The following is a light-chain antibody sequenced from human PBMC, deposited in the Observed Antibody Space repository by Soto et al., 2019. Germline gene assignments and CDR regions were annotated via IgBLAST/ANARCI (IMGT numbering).Light chain of an antibody. Sequence: AIRMTQSPASLSASTGDRVTITCRASQGISSYLAWYQQKPGKAPKLLIYAASTFQSEVPSNFSGSGSGTDFTLTISSLQPEDFATYYCQQSYSSPRTFGQGTKVDI. J-gene: IGKJ1*01. CDR2: AAS. V-gene: IGKV1-8*01. CDR1: QGISSY. CDR3: QQSYSSPRT.